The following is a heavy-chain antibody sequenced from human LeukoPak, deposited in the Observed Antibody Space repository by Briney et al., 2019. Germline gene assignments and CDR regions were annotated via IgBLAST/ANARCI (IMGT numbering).Heavy chain of an antibody. Sequence: SETLSLTCTVSGGSISSSSYYWVWIRQPPGKELEWIGSINYSGNTYYNPSVKSRVTISVDTSKNQFSLKVTSVTAADTALYYCARVRKTTDFLFSATTTEHWGQGTLVTVSS. D-gene: IGHD4-17*01. CDR3: ARVRKTTDFLFSATTTEH. CDR2: INYSGNT. CDR1: GGSISSSSYY. V-gene: IGHV4-39*07. J-gene: IGHJ4*02.